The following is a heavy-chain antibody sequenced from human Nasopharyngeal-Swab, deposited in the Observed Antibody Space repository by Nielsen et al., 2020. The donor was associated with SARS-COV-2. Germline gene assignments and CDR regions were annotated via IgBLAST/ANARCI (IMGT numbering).Heavy chain of an antibody. D-gene: IGHD2-15*01. V-gene: IGHV3-23*01. CDR2: ISGSGGST. CDR3: AKGSRGYCSGGSCYLYYFDY. Sequence: WIRQPPGKGLEWVSAISGSGGSTYYADSVKGRFTISRDNSKNTLHLQMNSLRAEDTAVYYCAKGSRGYCSGGSCYLYYFDYWGQGTLVTVSS. J-gene: IGHJ4*02.